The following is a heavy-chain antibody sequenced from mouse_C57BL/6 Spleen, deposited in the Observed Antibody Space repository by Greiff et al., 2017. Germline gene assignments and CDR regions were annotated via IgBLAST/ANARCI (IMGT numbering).Heavy chain of an antibody. Sequence: VPLQQSGAELVKPGASVKISCKASGYAFSSYWMNWVKQRPGTGLAWIGQISPGVGDTNYNGKFKGKDTLTADKSSSTAYMQLSSLTSKDSAVYFCARRGLAHWYFDVWGTGTTVTVSS. D-gene: IGHD3-3*01. CDR2: ISPGVGDT. J-gene: IGHJ1*03. CDR1: GYAFSSYW. V-gene: IGHV1-80*01. CDR3: ARRGLAHWYFDV.